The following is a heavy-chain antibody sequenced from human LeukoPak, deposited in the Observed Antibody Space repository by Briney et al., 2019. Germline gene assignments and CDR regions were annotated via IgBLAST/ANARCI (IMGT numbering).Heavy chain of an antibody. D-gene: IGHD2-2*01. V-gene: IGHV3-9*01. CDR1: GFTFDDYA. CDR3: AKARVVPAAPWFDP. CDR2: ISWNGGSI. J-gene: IGHJ5*02. Sequence: GGSLRLSCTASGFTFDDYAMHWVRQPPGKGLEWVSGISWNGGSIGYADSVKGRFTVSRDNSKNTLYLQMNSLRAEDTAVYYCAKARVVPAAPWFDPWGQGTLVTVSS.